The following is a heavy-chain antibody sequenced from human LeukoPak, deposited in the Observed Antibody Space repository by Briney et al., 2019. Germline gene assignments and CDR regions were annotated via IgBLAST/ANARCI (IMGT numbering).Heavy chain of an antibody. V-gene: IGHV4-39*07. Sequence: SETLSLTCTVSGGSISSSSYYWGWIRQPPGEGLEWIGSIYYSGSTYYNPSLKSRVTISVDTSKNQFSLKLSSVTAADTAVYYCARHLTIIVGPRDAFDIWGQGTMVTVSS. J-gene: IGHJ3*02. D-gene: IGHD1-26*01. CDR1: GGSISSSSYY. CDR2: IYYSGST. CDR3: ARHLTIIVGPRDAFDI.